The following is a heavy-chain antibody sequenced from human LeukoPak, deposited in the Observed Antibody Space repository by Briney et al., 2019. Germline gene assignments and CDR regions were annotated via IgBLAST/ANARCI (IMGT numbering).Heavy chain of an antibody. V-gene: IGHV3-23*01. CDR3: AKDAITMVRGVIKDYYMDV. CDR2: ISGSGGST. D-gene: IGHD3-10*01. J-gene: IGHJ6*03. Sequence: GGSLRLSCAASGFTFSSYAMSWVRQAPGKGLEWVSAISGSGGSTYYADSVKGRFTISRDNSKNTLYLQMNSLRAEDTAVYYCAKDAITMVRGVIKDYYMDVWGKGTTVTVSS. CDR1: GFTFSSYA.